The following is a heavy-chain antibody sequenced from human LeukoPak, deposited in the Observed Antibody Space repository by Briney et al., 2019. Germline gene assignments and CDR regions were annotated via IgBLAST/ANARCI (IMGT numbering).Heavy chain of an antibody. D-gene: IGHD5-12*01. J-gene: IGHJ4*02. CDR3: ARDYFRSGGYSGYANTDY. CDR1: GYTFTSYD. V-gene: IGHV1-8*01. Sequence: ASVKVSCKASGYTFTSYDINWVRQATGQGLEWMGWMNPNSGNTGYAQKFQGRVTMTRNTSISTAYMELSSLRSEDTAVYYCARDYFRSGGYSGYANTDYWGQGTLVTVSS. CDR2: MNPNSGNT.